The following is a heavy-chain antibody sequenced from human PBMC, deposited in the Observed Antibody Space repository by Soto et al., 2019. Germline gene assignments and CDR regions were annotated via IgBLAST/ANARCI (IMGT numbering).Heavy chain of an antibody. V-gene: IGHV1-24*01. Sequence: ASVQVSCKVSGYTLTELSMHWVRQAHGKGLEWMGGFDPEDGETIYAQKFQGRVTMTEDTSTDTAYMELSSLRSEDTAVYYCARDSGYCSGGSGQIEGPIDYWGQGTLVTVSS. CDR2: FDPEDGET. D-gene: IGHD2-15*01. CDR1: GYTLTELS. CDR3: ARDSGYCSGGSGQIEGPIDY. J-gene: IGHJ4*02.